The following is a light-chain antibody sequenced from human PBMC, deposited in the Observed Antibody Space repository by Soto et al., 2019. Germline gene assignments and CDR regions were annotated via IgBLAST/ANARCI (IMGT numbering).Light chain of an antibody. CDR3: QQYNNCPLT. Sequence: EIVMTQSPATLYASLGEGATLSCRASQSVSSNLAWYQQKPGQAPRLLMYGASNRATGILSRFSGSGSGTEFTLTISSLQSEYFAVYYCQQYNNCPLTFGGGTKVEIK. J-gene: IGKJ4*01. CDR2: GAS. CDR1: QSVSSN. V-gene: IGKV3D-15*01.